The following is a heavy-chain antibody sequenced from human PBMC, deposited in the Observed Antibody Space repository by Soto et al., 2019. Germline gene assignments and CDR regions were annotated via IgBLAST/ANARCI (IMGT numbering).Heavy chain of an antibody. Sequence: QVQLVESGGGVVQPGRSLRLSCAASGFTFSNYGMHWVRQAPGKGLEWVAVISYDGSNKYYTDSVKGRVTISRDNSKNTLYLQMNSLRAEDTAVYYCAKAPSPCSGGSCYVDYWGQGTLVTVSS. V-gene: IGHV3-30*18. CDR3: AKAPSPCSGGSCYVDY. D-gene: IGHD2-15*01. CDR2: ISYDGSNK. CDR1: GFTFSNYG. J-gene: IGHJ4*02.